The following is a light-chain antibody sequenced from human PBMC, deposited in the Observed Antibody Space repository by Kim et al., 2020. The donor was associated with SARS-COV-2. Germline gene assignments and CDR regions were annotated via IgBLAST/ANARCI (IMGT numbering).Light chain of an antibody. V-gene: IGKV3-15*01. CDR1: QSVSSN. CDR3: QQNNNWPPWT. J-gene: IGKJ1*01. Sequence: IVMTQSPATLSVSQGERAPLSCRASQSVSSNLAWYQQKPGQAPRLLIYGASTRATGIPARFSGSGSGTEFTLTIRSLQSEDFAVYYCQQNNNWPPWTFGEGTKMEIK. CDR2: GAS.